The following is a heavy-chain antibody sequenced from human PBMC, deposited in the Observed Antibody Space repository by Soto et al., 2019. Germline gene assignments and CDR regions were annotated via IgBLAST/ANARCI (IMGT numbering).Heavy chain of an antibody. Sequence: QVTLKESGPVLVKPTETLTLTCTVSGFSLSNARMGVSWIRQLPGKALEWLAHIFSNDEKSYSTSLKSRLTIAEDTPKSQVVLTMTNMDPVDTATYYCARSQSGYSHSRYFELWGRGTLVTVSS. CDR3: ARSQSGYSHSRYFEL. V-gene: IGHV2-26*01. D-gene: IGHD5-18*01. J-gene: IGHJ2*01. CDR2: IFSNDEK. CDR1: GFSLSNARMG.